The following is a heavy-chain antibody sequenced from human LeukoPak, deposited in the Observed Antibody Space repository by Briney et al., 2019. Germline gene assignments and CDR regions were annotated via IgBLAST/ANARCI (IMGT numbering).Heavy chain of an antibody. CDR1: GGTFSSYA. Sequence: ASVKVSCKASGGTFSSYAISWVRQAPGQGLEWMGGIIPIFGTANYAQKFQGRVTITTDESTNTAYMELSSLRSEDTAVYYCARGRDSSRDYYYYYMDVWGKGTTVTVSS. V-gene: IGHV1-69*05. CDR3: ARGRDSSRDYYYYYMDV. J-gene: IGHJ6*03. CDR2: IIPIFGTA. D-gene: IGHD6-13*01.